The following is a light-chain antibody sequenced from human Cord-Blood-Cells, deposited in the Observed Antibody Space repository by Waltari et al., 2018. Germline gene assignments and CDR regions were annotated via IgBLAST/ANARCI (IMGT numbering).Light chain of an antibody. CDR2: WAS. Sequence: DIVMTQSPDSLAVSLGERATINCKSSQSVLYSSNNKNYLAWYQQKPGQPPKRLMYWASTRESGVPDRFSGSGSGTDFTLTISSLQAEDVAVYYCQQYYSTPTFGQGTKVEIK. CDR3: QQYYSTPT. J-gene: IGKJ1*01. CDR1: QSVLYSSNNKNY. V-gene: IGKV4-1*01.